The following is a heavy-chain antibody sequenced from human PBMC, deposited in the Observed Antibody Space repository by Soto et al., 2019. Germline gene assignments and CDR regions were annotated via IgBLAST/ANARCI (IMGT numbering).Heavy chain of an antibody. CDR3: ARGYDFWSGYSPAGTHYYYYGMDC. V-gene: IGHV1-69*13. CDR2: IIPIFGTA. J-gene: IGHJ6*02. Sequence: SVQVSCKASGGTFSSYAISWVRQAPGQGLEWMGGIIPIFGTANYAQKFQGRVTITADESTSTAYMELSSLRSEDTAVYYCARGYDFWSGYSPAGTHYYYYGMDCSGQGTKVTV. D-gene: IGHD3-3*01. CDR1: GGTFSSYA.